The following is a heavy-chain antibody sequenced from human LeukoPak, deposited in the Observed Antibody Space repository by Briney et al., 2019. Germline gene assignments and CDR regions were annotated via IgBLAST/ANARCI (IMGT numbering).Heavy chain of an antibody. V-gene: IGHV1-2*02. D-gene: IGHD4-17*01. J-gene: IGHJ4*02. CDR2: INPNSGAT. CDR3: ARDLGLNDYGDYFFDY. CDR1: GYTFGGHV. Sequence: ASVKVSCKTSGYTFGGHVIYWVRQAPGQGLEWMGWINPNSGATIYAQKFRGGVTLTRDTSSTTAYMEVTSLRSDDTAVYYCARDLGLNDYGDYFFDYWGEGTLVTVSS.